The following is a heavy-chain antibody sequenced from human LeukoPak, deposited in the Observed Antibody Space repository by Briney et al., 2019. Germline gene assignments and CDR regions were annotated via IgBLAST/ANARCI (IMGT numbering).Heavy chain of an antibody. J-gene: IGHJ4*02. V-gene: IGHV4-39*07. Sequence: SETLSLTCTVSGSSISSSSYYWGWIRQPPGKGLEWIGSIYYSGSTYYNPSLKSRVTISVDTSKNQFSLKLSSVTAADTAVYYCARGVVTATFDYWGQGTLVTVSS. CDR2: IYYSGST. D-gene: IGHD2-21*02. CDR1: GSSISSSSYY. CDR3: ARGVVTATFDY.